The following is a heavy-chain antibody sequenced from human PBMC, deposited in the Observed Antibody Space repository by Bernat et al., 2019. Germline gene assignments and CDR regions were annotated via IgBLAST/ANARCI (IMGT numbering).Heavy chain of an antibody. CDR3: AREWRLTYGDFDDDAFDI. D-gene: IGHD4-17*01. CDR2: ISNDGANK. Sequence: QVQLVESGGGVVQPGSSLRLSCVASGFIFSKYAMHWVRQAPGKGLEWVSYISNDGANKYYADSVKGRFTISRDNSKNTLYLQMNSLRAEDTAVYYCAREWRLTYGDFDDDAFDIWGQGTMVTVSS. J-gene: IGHJ3*02. V-gene: IGHV3-30-3*01. CDR1: GFIFSKYA.